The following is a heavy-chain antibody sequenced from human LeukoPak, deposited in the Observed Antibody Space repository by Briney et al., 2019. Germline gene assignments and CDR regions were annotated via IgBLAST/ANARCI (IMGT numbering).Heavy chain of an antibody. V-gene: IGHV5-51*01. J-gene: IGHJ4*02. CDR1: GYSFSSHW. CDR2: IYPGDSDT. Sequence: GESLKISCKGSGYSFSSHWIGWVRQMPGKGLEWMGIIYPGDSDTRYSPSFQGQVTISADKSISTAYLQWSSLRASDTAMYYCVRPVNYGDHGDYWGQGTLVTVSS. CDR3: VRPVNYGDHGDY. D-gene: IGHD4-17*01.